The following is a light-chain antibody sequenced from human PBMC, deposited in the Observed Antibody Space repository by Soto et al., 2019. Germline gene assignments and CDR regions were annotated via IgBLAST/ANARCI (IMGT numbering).Light chain of an antibody. CDR2: GAS. CDR1: QSVSSN. J-gene: IGKJ1*01. V-gene: IGKV3-15*01. CDR3: QQYDNWHPWT. Sequence: EIVMTHSPSTLSVSPGSRSNLSCRASQSVSSNLALYQQKPGQAPRLLIYGASTRATGFPARFSGRGSATEFTLTISSLKSEDLAIYYCQQYDNWHPWTFGQGTKVDIK.